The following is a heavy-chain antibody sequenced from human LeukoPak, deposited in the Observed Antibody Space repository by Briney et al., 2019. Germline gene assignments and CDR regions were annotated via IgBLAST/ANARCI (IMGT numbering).Heavy chain of an antibody. V-gene: IGHV1-18*01. J-gene: IGHJ4*02. CDR3: ARAHYGDYQTYYFDY. D-gene: IGHD4-17*01. CDR1: GYTFTSYG. CDR2: ISAYNGNT. Sequence: GASVKVSCKASGYTFTSYGISWVRQAPGQGLECMGWISAYNGNTNYAQKLQGRVTMTTDTSTSTAYMELRSLRSDDTAVYYCARAHYGDYQTYYFDYWGQGTLVTVSS.